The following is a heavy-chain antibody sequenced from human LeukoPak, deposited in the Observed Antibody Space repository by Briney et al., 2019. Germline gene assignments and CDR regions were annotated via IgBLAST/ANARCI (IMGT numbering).Heavy chain of an antibody. CDR3: ARGATVTTFVSSQRDYYYYHGMDV. D-gene: IGHD4-17*01. V-gene: IGHV3-23*01. CDR2: FSGGGDS. CDR1: GFTSGIYA. J-gene: IGHJ6*02. Sequence: GGSLRLSCAASGFTSGIYAVSWVRQAPGKGLEWVSAFSGGGDSYYADSVKGRFTISRDNSKKILYLQMNSLRAEDTAVYYCARGATVTTFVSSQRDYYYYHGMDVWGQGTTVTVSS.